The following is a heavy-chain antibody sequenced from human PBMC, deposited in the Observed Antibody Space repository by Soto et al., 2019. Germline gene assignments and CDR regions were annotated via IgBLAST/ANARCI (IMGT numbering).Heavy chain of an antibody. Sequence: GESLKISCKGSGYSFTSYWISWVRQMPGKGLEWMGRIDPSDSYTNYSPSFQGHVTISADKPISTAYLQWSSLKASDTAMYYCAWRGEYCWGGSRLNYWAEGTQVT. CDR1: GYSFTSYW. CDR2: IDPSDSYT. V-gene: IGHV5-10-1*01. D-gene: IGHD2-15*01. J-gene: IGHJ4*02. CDR3: AWRGEYCWGGSRLNY.